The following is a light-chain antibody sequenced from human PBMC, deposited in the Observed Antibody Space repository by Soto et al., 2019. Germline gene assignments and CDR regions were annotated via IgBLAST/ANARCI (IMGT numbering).Light chain of an antibody. CDR3: GSFAGLDSLGA. Sequence: SALTQPPSASGSPGHSVTISCTGTGSDIGAYNYVSWYQHHPGKAPQLIIYEVNKRPSGVPDRFSGSKSGNTASLAVSGIHAADEAAYDCGSFAGLDSLGAFGGATNLTVL. CDR2: EVN. J-gene: IGLJ3*02. CDR1: GSDIGAYNY. V-gene: IGLV2-8*01.